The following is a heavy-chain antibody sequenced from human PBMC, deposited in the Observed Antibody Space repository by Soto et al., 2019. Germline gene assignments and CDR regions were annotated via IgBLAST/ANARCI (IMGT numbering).Heavy chain of an antibody. Sequence: QVQLQESGPGLVKPSETLSLTCTVSGGSVSSGSYYWSWIRQPPGKGLEWIGYIYYSGSTNYNSSLKSRVXISIDXXKHQFSLKLSSVTAADTAVYYCAGAAAGTEGWFDPWGQGTLVTVSS. V-gene: IGHV4-61*01. CDR1: GGSVSSGSYY. J-gene: IGHJ5*02. D-gene: IGHD6-13*01. CDR2: IYYSGST. CDR3: AGAAAGTEGWFDP.